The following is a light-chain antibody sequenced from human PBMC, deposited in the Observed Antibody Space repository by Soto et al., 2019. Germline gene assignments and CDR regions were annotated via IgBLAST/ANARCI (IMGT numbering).Light chain of an antibody. J-gene: IGLJ1*01. CDR3: AVWDDSLTAYL. V-gene: IGLV1-47*01. CDR1: TSNIGKNF. CDR2: KND. Sequence: QAVVTQPPSASGTPGQRVTISCSGSTSNIGKNFVYWYQQLPGMAPRLLIYKNDQRPSGVPDRFSGSKSGTSASLAISGVRSEDEADYFCAVWDDSLTAYLFGSGTQLTVL.